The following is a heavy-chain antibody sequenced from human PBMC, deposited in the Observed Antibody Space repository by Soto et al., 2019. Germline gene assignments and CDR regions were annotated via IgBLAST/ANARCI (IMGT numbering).Heavy chain of an antibody. J-gene: IGHJ4*02. D-gene: IGHD2-2*01. CDR1: GDTFSSYT. CDR2: IIPILGIL. CDR3: ARASDAVFDS. Sequence: QVQLVQSGAVVKKPGSSVRVSCKTSGDTFSSYTVNWVRQAPGQGLEWMGRIIPILGILNYAQKFQGRIKLPADGSKSKVYMDLSRLGSDDTAVIYCARASDAVFDSWGQGPLVNVSS. V-gene: IGHV1-69*02.